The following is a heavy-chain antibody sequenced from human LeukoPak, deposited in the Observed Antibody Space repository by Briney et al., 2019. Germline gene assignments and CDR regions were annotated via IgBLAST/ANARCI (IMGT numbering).Heavy chain of an antibody. CDR3: ARTVGYYYSVFDI. J-gene: IGHJ3*02. Sequence: PGGSLRLSCAASGFTFSSYEMNWVRQPPGKGLEWVSYISSGGGTIHYADSVKGRFTISRDNSKNTLSLQMNSLRAEDTALYYCARTVGYYYSVFDIWGQGTMVTVSS. V-gene: IGHV3-48*03. CDR2: ISSGGGTI. CDR1: GFTFSSYE. D-gene: IGHD3-22*01.